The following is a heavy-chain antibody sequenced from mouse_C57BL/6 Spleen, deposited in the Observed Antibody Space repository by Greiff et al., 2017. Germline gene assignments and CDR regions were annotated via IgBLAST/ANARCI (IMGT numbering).Heavy chain of an antibody. Sequence: EVQLVESEGGLVQPGSSMKLSCTASGFTFSDYYMAWVRQVPEKGLELVANINYDGGRTYNLDNLKSRFIISIDNAKNIRYLQMSSLKSEDTATYYCARERDNGNFAMDYWGQGPSVTVSS. CDR2: INYDGGRT. CDR1: GFTFSDYY. J-gene: IGHJ4*01. CDR3: ARERDNGNFAMDY. V-gene: IGHV5-16*01. D-gene: IGHD2-1*01.